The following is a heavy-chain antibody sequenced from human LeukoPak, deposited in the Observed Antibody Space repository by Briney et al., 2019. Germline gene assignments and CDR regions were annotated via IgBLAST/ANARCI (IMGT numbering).Heavy chain of an antibody. CDR1: GYSISSGYY. CDR2: IYHSGST. CDR3: ARDRFSVGSGYGY. D-gene: IGHD3-22*01. V-gene: IGHV4-38-2*02. J-gene: IGHJ4*02. Sequence: PSETLSLTCTVSGYSISSGYYWGWIRQPPGKGLEGIGSIYHSGSTYYNPSLKSRVTISVDTSKNQFSLKLSSVTAADTAVYYCARDRFSVGSGYGYWGQGTLVTVSS.